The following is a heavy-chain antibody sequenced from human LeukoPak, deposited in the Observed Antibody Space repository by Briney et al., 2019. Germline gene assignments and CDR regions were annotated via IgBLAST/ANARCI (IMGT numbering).Heavy chain of an antibody. V-gene: IGHV4-31*03. CDR3: ARSRLISDFWSGYWGENGVLDFDY. Sequence: SETLSLTCTVSGGSITSSSHYWSWIRQHPGKGLEWIGYIYYSGSTYYNPSLKSRVTISVDTSKNQFSLKLSSVTAADTAVYYCARSRLISDFWSGYWGENGVLDFDYWGQGTLVTVSS. CDR1: GGSITSSSHY. D-gene: IGHD3-3*01. CDR2: IYYSGST. J-gene: IGHJ4*02.